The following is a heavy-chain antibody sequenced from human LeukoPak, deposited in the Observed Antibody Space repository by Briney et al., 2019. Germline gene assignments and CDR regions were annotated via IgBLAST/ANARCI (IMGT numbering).Heavy chain of an antibody. CDR1: GFTFSSYW. CDR2: ISYDGSNK. J-gene: IGHJ6*02. Sequence: PGGSLRLSCAASGFTFSSYWMHWVCQAPGKGLEWVAVISYDGSNKYYADSVKGRFTISRDNSKNTLYLQMNSLRAEDTAVYYCASSPSSWFDYYYYGMDVWGQGTTVTVSS. CDR3: ASSPSSWFDYYYYGMDV. V-gene: IGHV3-30-3*01. D-gene: IGHD6-13*01.